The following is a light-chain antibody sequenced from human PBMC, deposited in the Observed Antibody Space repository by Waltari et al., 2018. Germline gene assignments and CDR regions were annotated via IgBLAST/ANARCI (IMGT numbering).Light chain of an antibody. V-gene: IGLV1-51*02. CDR1: NSNLGNNY. Sequence: QSVLTQPPSISAAPGQKVTIPCSGSNSNLGNNYVSCFQQLPGTAPKLLIYENNERPSGIPDRFSGSKYGTSATLGITGLQTGDEADYYCGTWDGSLSAAVFGGGTKLTVL. CDR2: ENN. J-gene: IGLJ3*02. CDR3: GTWDGSLSAAV.